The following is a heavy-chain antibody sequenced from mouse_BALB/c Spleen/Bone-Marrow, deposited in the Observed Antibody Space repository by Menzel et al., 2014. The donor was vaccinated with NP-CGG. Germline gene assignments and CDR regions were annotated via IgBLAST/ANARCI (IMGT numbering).Heavy chain of an antibody. V-gene: IGHV1S81*02. CDR2: ILPGSGRT. CDR3: TNTIGNAY. J-gene: IGHJ3*01. Sequence: QVQLQQSGAELVKPGASVKLSCKASGYTFTSYWMHWVKQRPGQGLEWIGEILPGSGRTNYNEKFKGKATFTADTSSTTAYMQLSSLTSEDSAVYYCTNTIGNAYWGRGTLVTVSA. D-gene: IGHD2-1*01. CDR1: GYTFTSYW.